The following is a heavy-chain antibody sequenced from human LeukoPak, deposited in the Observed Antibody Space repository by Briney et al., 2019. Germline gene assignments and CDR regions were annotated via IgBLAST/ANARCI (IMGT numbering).Heavy chain of an antibody. CDR1: GYTFTTYG. V-gene: IGHV1-18*01. CDR3: ARGWDTAMVPFDY. Sequence: GASVKVSCKTSGYTFTTYGITWVRQAPGQGLEWMGWISTYDGKTKYSQKVQGRVTMTTDTSTSTVYMDLRSLRSDDTAVYYCARGWDTAMVPFDYWGQGTLVTVSS. D-gene: IGHD5-18*01. J-gene: IGHJ4*02. CDR2: ISTYDGKT.